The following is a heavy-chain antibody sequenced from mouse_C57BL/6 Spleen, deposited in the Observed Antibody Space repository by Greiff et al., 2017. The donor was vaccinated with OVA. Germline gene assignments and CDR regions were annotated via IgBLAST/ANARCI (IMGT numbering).Heavy chain of an antibody. D-gene: IGHD1-1*01. V-gene: IGHV5-4*01. Sequence: EVMLVESGGGLVKPGGSLKLSCAASGFTFSSYAMSWVRQTPEKRLEWVATISDGGSYTYYPDNVTGRFTISRDNAKNNLYLQMSHLKSEDTAMYYCARDPITTVWNYFDYWGQGTTLTVSS. CDR3: ARDPITTVWNYFDY. CDR1: GFTFSSYA. CDR2: ISDGGSYT. J-gene: IGHJ2*01.